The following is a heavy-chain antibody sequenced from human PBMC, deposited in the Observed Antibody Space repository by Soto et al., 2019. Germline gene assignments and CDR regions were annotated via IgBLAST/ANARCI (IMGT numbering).Heavy chain of an antibody. D-gene: IGHD4-17*01. Sequence: SETLSLTCTVSGGSISSGGYCWSWIRQHPGKGLEWIGYIYYSGSTYYNPSLKSRVTISVDTSKNQFSLKLSSVTAADTAVYYCARAHDYGGRNDAFDIWGQGTMVTVSS. J-gene: IGHJ3*02. V-gene: IGHV4-31*03. CDR2: IYYSGST. CDR3: ARAHDYGGRNDAFDI. CDR1: GGSISSGGYC.